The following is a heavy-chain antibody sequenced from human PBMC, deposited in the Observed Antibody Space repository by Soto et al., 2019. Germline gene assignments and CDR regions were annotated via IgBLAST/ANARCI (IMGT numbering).Heavy chain of an antibody. J-gene: IGHJ4*02. D-gene: IGHD6-6*01. CDR2: ISSSSSYI. CDR3: ARSPYSSSSHFDY. CDR1: GFTFSSYS. Sequence: GGSLRLSCAASGFTFSSYSMNWVRQAPGKGLEWVSSISSSSSYIYYADSVKGRFTISRDNAKNSLYLQMNSLRAEDTAVYYCARSPYSSSSHFDYWGQGTLVTVSS. V-gene: IGHV3-21*01.